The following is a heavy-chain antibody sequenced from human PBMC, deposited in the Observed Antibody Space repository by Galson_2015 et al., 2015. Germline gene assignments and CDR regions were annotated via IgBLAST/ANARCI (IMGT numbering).Heavy chain of an antibody. CDR3: ARSPYYYDSSGYPMRLNNFDY. Sequence: GLEWIGSISYSGTTYYNPSLKSRVTISVDTSKNQFSLKLSSVTAADTAVYYCARSPYYYDSSGYPMRLNNFDYWGQGTLVTVSS. D-gene: IGHD3-22*01. J-gene: IGHJ4*02. V-gene: IGHV4-30-2*03. CDR2: ISYSGTT.